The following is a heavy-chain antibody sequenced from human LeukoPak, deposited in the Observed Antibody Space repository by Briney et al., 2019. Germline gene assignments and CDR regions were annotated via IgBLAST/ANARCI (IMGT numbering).Heavy chain of an antibody. V-gene: IGHV3-74*01. Sequence: GESLRLSCAASGFTFSTYWMHWVRQAPGKGLEWVSRIKTDGSTIDYADAVKGRFTISRENAKNSLYLQMNSLRAGDTAVYFCTRRMRGLGSYSDAFDIWGQGTMVTVSS. D-gene: IGHD3-10*01. J-gene: IGHJ3*02. CDR3: TRRMRGLGSYSDAFDI. CDR2: IKTDGSTI. CDR1: GFTFSTYW.